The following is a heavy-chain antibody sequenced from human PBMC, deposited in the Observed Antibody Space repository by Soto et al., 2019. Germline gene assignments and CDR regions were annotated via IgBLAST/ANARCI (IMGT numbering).Heavy chain of an antibody. CDR1: GYSLTSYW. V-gene: IGHV5-10-1*01. J-gene: IGHJ5*02. Sequence: PGESLKISCKGSGYSLTSYWISWVRQMPRKGLEWMGRIDPSDSYTNYSPSFQGHVTISADKSISTAYLRWSSLKASDTAMYYCATHGKYNWNHYRWFDPWGQGTLVTVSS. D-gene: IGHD1-20*01. CDR2: IDPSDSYT. CDR3: ATHGKYNWNHYRWFDP.